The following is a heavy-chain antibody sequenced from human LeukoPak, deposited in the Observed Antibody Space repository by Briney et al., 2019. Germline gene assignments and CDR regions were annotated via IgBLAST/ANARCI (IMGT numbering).Heavy chain of an antibody. CDR2: IDWDDDK. CDR1: GFSLSTSGVG. V-gene: IGHV2-70*11. J-gene: IGHJ3*02. Sequence: SGPTLVKPTQTLTLTCTFSGFSLSTSGVGVGWIRQPPGKALEWLARIDWDDDKYYSTSLKTRLTISKDTSKNQVVLTMTNMDPVDTATYYCARIHNGWYGNAFDIWGQGTMVTVSS. D-gene: IGHD6-19*01. CDR3: ARIHNGWYGNAFDI.